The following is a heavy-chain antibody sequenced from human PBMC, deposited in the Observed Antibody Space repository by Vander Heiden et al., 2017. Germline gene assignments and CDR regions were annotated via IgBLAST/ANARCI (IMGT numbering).Heavy chain of an antibody. V-gene: IGHV3-48*03. CDR1: GFTFSTYE. CDR3: ARNDFWSGYLFYYGMDV. CDR2: IDSSGSTL. Sequence: EVQLVASGGGLVQPGGSLRLSCVASGFTFSTYEMNWVRQAPGKGLEWLSYIDSSGSTLYYADSVKGRFTISRDNAKNSVYLQMNSLRAEDTAVYYCARNDFWSGYLFYYGMDVWGQGTTVTVSS. D-gene: IGHD3-3*01. J-gene: IGHJ6*02.